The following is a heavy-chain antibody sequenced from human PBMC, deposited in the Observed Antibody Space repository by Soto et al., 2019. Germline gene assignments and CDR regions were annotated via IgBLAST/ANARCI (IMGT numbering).Heavy chain of an antibody. CDR3: ARVEREEPSDFWSGYYLNFDY. CDR2: ISAYNGNT. D-gene: IGHD3-3*01. J-gene: IGHJ4*02. CDR1: GYTFTSYG. V-gene: IGHV1-18*01. Sequence: ASVKVSCKASGYTFTSYGISWVRQAPGQGLEWMGWISAYNGNTNYAQKLQGRVTMTTDTSTSTAYMELRSLRSDDTAVYYCARVEREEPSDFWSGYYLNFDYWGQGTLVTVSS.